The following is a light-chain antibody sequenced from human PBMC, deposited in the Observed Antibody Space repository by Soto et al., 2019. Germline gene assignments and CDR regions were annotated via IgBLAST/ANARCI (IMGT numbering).Light chain of an antibody. CDR3: QQYNSYPYT. J-gene: IGKJ2*01. Sequence: ITCRASQSISSWLAWYQQKPGKAPKLLIYKASSLESGVPSRFSGSGSGTEFTLTISSLQPDDFATYYCQQYNSYPYTFGQGTKVDIK. CDR2: KAS. V-gene: IGKV1-5*03. CDR1: QSISSW.